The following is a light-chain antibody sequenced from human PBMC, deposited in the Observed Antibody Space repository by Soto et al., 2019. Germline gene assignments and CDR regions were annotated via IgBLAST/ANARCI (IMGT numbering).Light chain of an antibody. CDR3: QQYNDWPPKHT. CDR2: GAS. J-gene: IGKJ2*01. V-gene: IGKV3-15*01. CDR1: QSVTSN. Sequence: EIVMTQSPATLSVSPGERATLSCRASQSVTSNLAWYQKKPGQAPRLLIYGASTRAAGVPARFSGSGSGTEFTLPISSLQSEDFAVYYCQQYNDWPPKHTFGQGTKLEI.